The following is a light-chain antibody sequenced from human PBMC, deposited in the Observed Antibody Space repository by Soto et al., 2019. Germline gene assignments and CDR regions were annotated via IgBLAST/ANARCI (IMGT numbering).Light chain of an antibody. CDR2: GAS. Sequence: EIVLTQSPGTLSLSPGERATLSCRASQSVSNNYLALYQQKPGQAPRLLIYGASNRATGIPDRFSGSGSGTDFTLTISSLEPEDFAVYYCQQRSNWTFGQGTKVDIK. CDR3: QQRSNWT. V-gene: IGKV3D-20*02. J-gene: IGKJ1*01. CDR1: QSVSNNY.